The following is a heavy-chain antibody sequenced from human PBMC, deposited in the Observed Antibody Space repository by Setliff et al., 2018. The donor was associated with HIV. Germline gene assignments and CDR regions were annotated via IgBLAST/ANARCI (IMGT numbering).Heavy chain of an antibody. CDR1: DDSISSNY. D-gene: IGHD4-17*01. J-gene: IGHJ4*02. V-gene: IGHV4-4*07. CDR2: IYTGGKT. CDR3: ARAAAGNTGPFDL. Sequence: LSLTCTVSDDSISSNYWSWIRQSAGKGLEWVGRIYTGGKTNYNPSLKGRVTMSVDTSKNQFSLKLTSVTASDTAVYYCARAAAGNTGPFDLWGQGSPVTVSS.